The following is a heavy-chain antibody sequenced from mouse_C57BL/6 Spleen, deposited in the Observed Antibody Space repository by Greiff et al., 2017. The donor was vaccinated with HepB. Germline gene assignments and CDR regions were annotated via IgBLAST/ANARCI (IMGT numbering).Heavy chain of an antibody. D-gene: IGHD1-1*01. J-gene: IGHJ1*03. CDR1: GYTFTSYW. V-gene: IGHV1-7*01. CDR2: INPSSGYT. Sequence: QVQLQQSGAELAKPGASVKLSCKASGYTFTSYWMHWVKQRPGQGLEWIGYINPSSGYTKYNQKFKDKATWTADKSSSTAYMQLSSLTYEDSAVYYCAREGQPYYCSSPFFWGTGTTVTVSS. CDR3: AREGQPYYCSSPFF.